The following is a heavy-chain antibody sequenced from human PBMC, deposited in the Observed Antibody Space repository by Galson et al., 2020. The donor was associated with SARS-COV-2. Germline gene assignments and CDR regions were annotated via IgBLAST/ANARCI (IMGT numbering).Heavy chain of an antibody. Sequence: ASETLSLTCSVSGGSISSYSWSWIRQSPGKGLEWIGYIYYTGSTKYNPSLESRVTISVDTSQNQFSLTLTSVTAADTAMYYCARGGYSYGVMYYLDYWGQGTLVTVSS. V-gene: IGHV4-59*08. CDR2: IYYTGST. CDR1: GGSISSYS. D-gene: IGHD5-18*01. J-gene: IGHJ4*02. CDR3: ARGGYSYGVMYYLDY.